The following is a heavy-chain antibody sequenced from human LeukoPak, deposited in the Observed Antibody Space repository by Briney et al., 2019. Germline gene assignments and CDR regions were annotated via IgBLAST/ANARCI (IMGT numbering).Heavy chain of an antibody. V-gene: IGHV1-18*01. D-gene: IGHD3-10*01. J-gene: IGHJ4*02. CDR3: ARVTPYYYGSELGDYFDY. CDR1: GYTFTSYG. Sequence: ASVKVSCKASGYTFTSYGISWVRQAPGQGLEWMGWISAYNGNTNYAQKLQGRVTMTTDTSTSTAYMELRSLRSDDTAVYYCARVTPYYYGSELGDYFDYWGQGTLVTDSS. CDR2: ISAYNGNT.